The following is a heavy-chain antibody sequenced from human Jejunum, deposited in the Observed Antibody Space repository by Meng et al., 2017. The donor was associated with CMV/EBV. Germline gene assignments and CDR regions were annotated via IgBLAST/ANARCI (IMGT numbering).Heavy chain of an antibody. CDR1: SYW. Sequence: SYWVNWVRRAPGRGLEWVANIRQDGSEKYYGDSVRGRFTVSRDNAKNSLYLQMNSLRVEDTAVYYCARATYDYGSGTNYYYYGMDVWGQGTTVTVSS. CDR2: IRQDGSEK. D-gene: IGHD3-10*01. V-gene: IGHV3-7*01. CDR3: ARATYDYGSGTNYYYYGMDV. J-gene: IGHJ6*02.